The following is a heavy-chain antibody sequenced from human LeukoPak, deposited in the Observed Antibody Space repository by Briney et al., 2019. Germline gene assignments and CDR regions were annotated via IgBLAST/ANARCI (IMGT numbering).Heavy chain of an antibody. J-gene: IGHJ4*02. CDR1: GFTFSSYA. V-gene: IGHV3-23*01. CDR3: AKEIRRTAMVHYCFDY. D-gene: IGHD5-18*01. CDR2: IIGSGGRT. Sequence: GGSLRLSCAASGFTFSSYAMSWVRQAPGKGLEWVSEIIGSGGRTNYADSVKGRFTISRDNSQNTLLLQMNSLRAEDAAVYYCAKEIRRTAMVHYCFDYWGQGTLVAVSS.